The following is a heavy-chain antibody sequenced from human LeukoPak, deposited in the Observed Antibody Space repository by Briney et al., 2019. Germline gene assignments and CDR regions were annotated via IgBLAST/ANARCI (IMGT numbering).Heavy chain of an antibody. CDR1: GFTFSSYA. Sequence: GGSLRLSCAASGFTFSSYAMSWVRQAPGEGLEWVSAISGSGGRTYYADSVKGRFTISRDNSKNTLYLQMNSLRAEDTAVYYCAKGAYDSSGYTNYFYYYGMDVWGQGTTVTVSS. J-gene: IGHJ6*02. V-gene: IGHV3-23*01. CDR2: ISGSGGRT. D-gene: IGHD3-22*01. CDR3: AKGAYDSSGYTNYFYYYGMDV.